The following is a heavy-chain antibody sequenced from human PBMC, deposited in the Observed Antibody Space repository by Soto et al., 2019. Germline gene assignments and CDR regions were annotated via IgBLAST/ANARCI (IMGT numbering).Heavy chain of an antibody. CDR2: ISYDGSNK. V-gene: IGHV3-30*18. CDR1: GFTFSSYG. CDR3: AKDSKSRLREFDY. D-gene: IGHD2-21*02. J-gene: IGHJ4*02. Sequence: XESLRLSCAASGFTFSSYGMHWVRQAPGKGLEWVAVISYDGSNKYYADSVKGRFTISRDNSKNTLYLQMNSLRAEDTAVYYCAKDSKSRLREFDYWGQGTLVTVSS.